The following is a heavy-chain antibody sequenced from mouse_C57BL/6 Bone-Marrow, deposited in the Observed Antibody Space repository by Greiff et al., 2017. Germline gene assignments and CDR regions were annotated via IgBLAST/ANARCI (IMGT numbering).Heavy chain of an antibody. J-gene: IGHJ3*01. V-gene: IGHV5-9-1*02. D-gene: IGHD2-4*01. CDR2: ISSGGDYI. CDR3: TIYYDYAFAY. CDR1: GFTFSSYA. Sequence: EVHLVESGEGLVKPGGSLKLSCAASGFTFSSYAMSWVRQTPEKRLEWVAYISSGGDYIYYADTVKGRFTISRDNARNTLYLQMSSLKSEDTAMYYCTIYYDYAFAYWGQGTLVTVSA.